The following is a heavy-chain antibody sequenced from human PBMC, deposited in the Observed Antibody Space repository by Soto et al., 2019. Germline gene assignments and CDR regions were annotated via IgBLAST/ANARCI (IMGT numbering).Heavy chain of an antibody. Sequence: QVQLVESGGGVVQPGRSLRLSCAASGFTCSSYGMHWVRQAPGKGLEWVAVISYDGSDKNYADSVKGRFSISRDNAKNTLYLQVNSLRPEDTAVYYCAKHIHGYSSSNYYFDSWGQGTLVSVSS. CDR3: AKHIHGYSSSNYYFDS. CDR2: ISYDGSDK. D-gene: IGHD6-6*01. J-gene: IGHJ4*02. V-gene: IGHV3-30*18. CDR1: GFTCSSYG.